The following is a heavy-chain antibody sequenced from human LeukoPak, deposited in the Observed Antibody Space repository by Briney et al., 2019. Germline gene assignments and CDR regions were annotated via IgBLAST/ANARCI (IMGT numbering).Heavy chain of an antibody. D-gene: IGHD2-21*02. J-gene: IGHJ6*03. CDR3: SVTGQRPYYYYYMDV. CDR2: INHSGST. Sequence: SETLSLTCGVYGGSFSGYYWNWIRQPPGKGLEWIGEINHSGSTNYNPSLKSRVTISVDTSKNQFSLHLSSVTAADTAVYYCSVTGQRPYYYYYMDVWGKGTTVTISS. CDR1: GGSFSGYY. V-gene: IGHV4-34*01.